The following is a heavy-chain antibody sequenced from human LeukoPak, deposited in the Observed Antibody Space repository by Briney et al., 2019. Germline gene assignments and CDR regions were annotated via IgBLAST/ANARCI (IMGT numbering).Heavy chain of an antibody. CDR1: GFTVSSNY. D-gene: IGHD6-25*01. Sequence: GGSLRLSCAASGFTVSSNYMSWVRQAPGKGLEWISIIYTGGTTYYADSVKGRFTISRDTSKNTLYLQMNSLRVEDTAVYYCAHKSAFDYWGQGTLVTVSS. CDR2: IYTGGTT. V-gene: IGHV3-53*01. CDR3: AHKSAFDY. J-gene: IGHJ4*02.